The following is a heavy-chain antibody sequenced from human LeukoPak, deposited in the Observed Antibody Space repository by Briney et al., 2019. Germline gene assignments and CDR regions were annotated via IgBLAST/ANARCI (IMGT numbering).Heavy chain of an antibody. D-gene: IGHD4-23*01. CDR2: ISYDETNK. V-gene: IGHV3-30*04. J-gene: IGHJ2*01. Sequence: GGSLRLSCAASGFTFTNYAMHWVRQAPGKGLEWVAVISYDETNKYYEDSVKGRFTISRDSSKNTLYLQMSSLRDEDTAVYYCAKNNDYGGSYWYFDLWGRGTLVTVSS. CDR1: GFTFTNYA. CDR3: AKNNDYGGSYWYFDL.